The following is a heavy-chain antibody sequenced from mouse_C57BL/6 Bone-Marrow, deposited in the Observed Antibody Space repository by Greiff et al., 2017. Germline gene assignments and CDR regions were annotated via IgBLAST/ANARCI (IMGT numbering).Heavy chain of an antibody. V-gene: IGHV1-9*01. D-gene: IGHD2-3*01. J-gene: IGHJ2*01. CDR3: ASSVGGYFFDY. CDR2: ILPGSGST. CDR1: GYTFTGYW. Sequence: VQLQQPGAELMKPGASVKLSCKASGYTFTGYWIEWVKQRPGHGLEWIGVILPGSGSTNYNEKFKGKATFPAGTSSNTAYMQLSSLTTEDPASYFCASSVGGYFFDYWGQGTTLSVSS.